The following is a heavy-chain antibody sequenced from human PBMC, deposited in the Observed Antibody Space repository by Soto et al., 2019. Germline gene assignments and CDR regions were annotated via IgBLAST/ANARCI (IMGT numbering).Heavy chain of an antibody. CDR2: IYWDGDR. CDR3: AHRRGAYYFDF. CDR1: GFSLSTNGVG. J-gene: IGHJ4*02. V-gene: IGHV2-5*02. Sequence: QITLKESGPPLVKPTQTLTLTCTFSGFSLSTNGVGVGWIRQPPGKALEWLALIYWDGDRRYSPSLKSRLTITKDTSKNQVVLTMTNMDPVDTATSYCAHRRGAYYFDFWGLRTLVTVSS. D-gene: IGHD1-26*01.